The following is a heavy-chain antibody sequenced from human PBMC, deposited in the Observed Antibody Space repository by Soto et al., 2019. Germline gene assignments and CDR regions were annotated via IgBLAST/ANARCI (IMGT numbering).Heavy chain of an antibody. Sequence: ASVKVSCKASGYTFTGYYMHWVRQAPGQGLEWMGWINPNSGGTNYAQKFQGWVTMTRDTSISTAYMELSRLRSDDTAVYYCARGPAYCSSTSCFAGYYCYGMDVWGQGTTVTVSS. CDR3: ARGPAYCSSTSCFAGYYCYGMDV. CDR2: INPNSGGT. V-gene: IGHV1-2*04. D-gene: IGHD2-2*01. J-gene: IGHJ6*02. CDR1: GYTFTGYY.